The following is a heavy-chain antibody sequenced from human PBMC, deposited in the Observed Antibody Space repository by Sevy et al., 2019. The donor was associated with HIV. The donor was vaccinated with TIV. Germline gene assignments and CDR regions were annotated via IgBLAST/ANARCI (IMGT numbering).Heavy chain of an antibody. CDR2: TYYRSKWYN. CDR3: ARGWLRSGFDI. CDR1: GDSVSSNSPA. J-gene: IGHJ3*02. D-gene: IGHD5-12*01. V-gene: IGHV6-1*01. Sequence: QSQTFSLTCAISGDSVSSNSPAWNWIRQSPSRGLEWLGRTYYRSKWYNDYAVSVKSRITINPDTSKNQFSLQLNSVTPEDTAVYYCARGWLRSGFDIWGQGTMVTVSS.